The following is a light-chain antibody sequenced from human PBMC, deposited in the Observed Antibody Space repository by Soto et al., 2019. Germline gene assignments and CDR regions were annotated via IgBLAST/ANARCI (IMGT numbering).Light chain of an antibody. V-gene: IGLV1-47*01. CDR2: KNN. J-gene: IGLJ3*02. Sequence: QSVLTQPPSASGTPGQRVTISCSGGSYNVGKNLVYWYQQRPGTAPKLIIFKNNQRPTGVPDRFSGSNSGSSASLAISVLRSEDEADSFCAAWYDSRSAWVFGGGTKLTVL. CDR1: SYNVGKNL. CDR3: AAWYDSRSAWV.